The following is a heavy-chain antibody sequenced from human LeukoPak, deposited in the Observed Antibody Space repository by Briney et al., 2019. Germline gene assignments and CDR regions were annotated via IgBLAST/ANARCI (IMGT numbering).Heavy chain of an antibody. CDR3: ARSVSLDWFDP. CDR2: INTNTGNP. CDR1: GYTFTSYG. D-gene: IGHD5/OR15-5a*01. Sequence: ASVKVSCKASGYTFTSYGISWVRQAPGQGLEWMGWINTNTGNPTYAQGFTGRFVFSLDTSVSTAYLQISSLKAEDTAVYYCARSVSLDWFDPWGQGTLVTVSS. V-gene: IGHV7-4-1*02. J-gene: IGHJ5*02.